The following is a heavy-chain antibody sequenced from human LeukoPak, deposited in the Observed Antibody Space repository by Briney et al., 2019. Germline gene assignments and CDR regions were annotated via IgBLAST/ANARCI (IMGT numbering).Heavy chain of an antibody. CDR3: ARGYCSGGSCYGPYYFDY. Sequence: SETLSLTCTVSGGSISTYYWTWIRQPPGKGLEWIGYIYYSGSTNYNPSLESRVTMSVDTSKNQFSLKLSSVTAADTAVYYCARGYCSGGSCYGPYYFDYWGQGTLVTVSS. J-gene: IGHJ4*02. CDR1: GGSISTYY. CDR2: IYYSGST. V-gene: IGHV4-59*12. D-gene: IGHD2-15*01.